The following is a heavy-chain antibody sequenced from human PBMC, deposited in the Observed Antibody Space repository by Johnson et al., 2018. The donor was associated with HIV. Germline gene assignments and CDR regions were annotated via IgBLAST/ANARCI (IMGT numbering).Heavy chain of an antibody. Sequence: QVQLVESGGDLVKPGGSLRLSCAASGLTFSDYSLSWIRQTPGKGLEWISYISSSGSTIYYADSVKGRFTISRDNAKNSLYLQMNSLRAEDTGVYYCAKELQQPQRGEHALAQDAVDIWGQGTMVTVSS. CDR3: AKELQQPQRGEHALAQDAVDI. J-gene: IGHJ3*02. CDR2: ISSSGSTI. D-gene: IGHD6-13*01. V-gene: IGHV3-11*01. CDR1: GLTFSDYS.